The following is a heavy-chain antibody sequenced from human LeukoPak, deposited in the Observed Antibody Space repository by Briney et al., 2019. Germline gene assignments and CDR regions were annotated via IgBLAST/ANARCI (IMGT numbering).Heavy chain of an antibody. CDR2: IFYSGGT. Sequence: PSETLSLTCTVSGGSISSGGFYWGWIRQSPGKGLEWIGSIFYSGGTYYNPSLKSRVTISVDTSKNQFSLKLSSVTAADTAVYYCARHCRGGYESYFDLWGRGTPVTVSS. CDR3: ARHCRGGYESYFDL. J-gene: IGHJ2*01. D-gene: IGHD5-12*01. V-gene: IGHV4-39*01. CDR1: GGSISSGGFY.